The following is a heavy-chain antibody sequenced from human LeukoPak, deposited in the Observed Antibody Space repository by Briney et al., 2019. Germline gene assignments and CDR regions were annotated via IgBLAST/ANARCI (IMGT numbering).Heavy chain of an antibody. D-gene: IGHD3-22*01. Sequence: PGGSLRLSCAASGFTFSGSAMHWVRQASGKGLEWVGRIRSKANSYATAYAASVKGRFTISRDDSKNTAYLQMNSLKTEDTAVYYCTNQGLPDYYDNDPHFYYMDVWGKGTTVTVSS. CDR1: GFTFSGSA. CDR2: IRSKANSYAT. CDR3: TNQGLPDYYDNDPHFYYMDV. J-gene: IGHJ6*03. V-gene: IGHV3-73*01.